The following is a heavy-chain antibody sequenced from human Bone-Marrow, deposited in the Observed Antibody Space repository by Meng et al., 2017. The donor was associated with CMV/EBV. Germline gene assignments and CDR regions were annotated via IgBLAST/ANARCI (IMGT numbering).Heavy chain of an antibody. Sequence: SETLSLTCTVSGGSISSGGYYWSWIRQHPGKGLEWIGYIYYSGSTNYNPSLKSRVTISVDTSKNQFSLKLSSVTAADTAVYYCARETGDCSSTSCSFFDYWGQGTLVTVSS. V-gene: IGHV4-61*08. CDR3: ARETGDCSSTSCSFFDY. CDR1: GGSISSGGYY. CDR2: IYYSGST. J-gene: IGHJ4*02. D-gene: IGHD2-2*01.